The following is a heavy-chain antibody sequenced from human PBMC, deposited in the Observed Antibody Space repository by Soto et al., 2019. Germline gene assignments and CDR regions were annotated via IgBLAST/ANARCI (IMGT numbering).Heavy chain of an antibody. CDR2: ITSSSSTL. Sequence: GGSLRLSCAASGFTFSSYSMSWVRQAPGKGLEWVSYITSSSSTLYYADSVEGRFTISRDNAKNSLYLQMNSLRDEDTAVYYCARVYYYDSSALFDPWGQGTLVTVSS. J-gene: IGHJ5*02. CDR1: GFTFSSYS. D-gene: IGHD3-22*01. V-gene: IGHV3-48*02. CDR3: ARVYYYDSSALFDP.